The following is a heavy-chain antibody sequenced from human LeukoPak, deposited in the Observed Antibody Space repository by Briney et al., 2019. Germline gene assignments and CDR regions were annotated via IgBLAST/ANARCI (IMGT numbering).Heavy chain of an antibody. Sequence: ASVKVSCKASGYTFTSYGINWVRQAPGQGLEWMGWISAYNGNTYYAQKLQGRVTMTTDTSTSTAYMELRSLRSDDTAVYYCARRVSYYYGSGSYDGDYWGQGTLVTVSS. V-gene: IGHV1-18*01. CDR2: ISAYNGNT. CDR1: GYTFTSYG. J-gene: IGHJ4*02. D-gene: IGHD3-10*01. CDR3: ARRVSYYYGSGSYDGDY.